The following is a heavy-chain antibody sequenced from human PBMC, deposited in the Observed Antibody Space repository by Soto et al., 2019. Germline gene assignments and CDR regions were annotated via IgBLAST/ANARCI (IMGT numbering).Heavy chain of an antibody. CDR1: GFPFGENA. V-gene: IGHV3-23*01. CDR3: ARMATFGSLNWFDP. CDR2: ISDSGATT. D-gene: IGHD3-16*01. Sequence: GGSLRLSCAASGFPFGENAMSWVRQAPGKGLEWVSGISDSGATTYYADSVRGRFTISRDISIATAYMELSSLRSDDTAIYYCARMATFGSLNWFDPWGQGTLVTVSS. J-gene: IGHJ5*02.